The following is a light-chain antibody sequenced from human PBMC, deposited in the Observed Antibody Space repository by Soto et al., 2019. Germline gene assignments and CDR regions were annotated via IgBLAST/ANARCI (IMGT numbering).Light chain of an antibody. CDR2: AAS. J-gene: IGKJ3*01. V-gene: IGKV1-39*01. CDR3: QQSFSAPFT. CDR1: QSIRSN. Sequence: DIQMTQSPSSLSASVGDRVTITCRASQSIRSNLNWYQQKPGRAPKLLIYAASSLQSGLPSRFSGSGSGTDFTLTISSLQPEDFATYYCQQSFSAPFTFGPGTKVDI.